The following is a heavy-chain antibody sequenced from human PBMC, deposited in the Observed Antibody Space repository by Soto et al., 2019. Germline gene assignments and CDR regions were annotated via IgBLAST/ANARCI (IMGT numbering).Heavy chain of an antibody. V-gene: IGHV4-31*03. CDR2: IYNSGRT. Sequence: PLETLSLTCTVSGDSISSGGFYWTWIRQHPGKGLEWIGNIYNSGRTYYNPSLKSRVSISEDTSENQFSLRLSSVTAADTAVYYCARLVLYHDSSGYYSRSWYFDYWGQGTLVTVSS. D-gene: IGHD3-22*01. J-gene: IGHJ4*02. CDR1: GDSISSGGFY. CDR3: ARLVLYHDSSGYYSRSWYFDY.